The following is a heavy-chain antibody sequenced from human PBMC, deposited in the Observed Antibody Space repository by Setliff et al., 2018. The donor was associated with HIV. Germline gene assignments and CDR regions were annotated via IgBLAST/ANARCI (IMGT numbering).Heavy chain of an antibody. CDR3: ARGVYSSGWYLLTRLDP. CDR1: GVSSSGYY. Sequence: SETLSLTCAVYGVSSSGYYWNWIRQTPGKGLEWIGEIDHSGSTNYNPSLKSRVTISLDTSKNQFSLRLTSVTAADTAVYYCARGVYSSGWYLLTRLDPWGQGVLVTVSS. V-gene: IGHV4-34*01. CDR2: IDHSGST. D-gene: IGHD6-19*01. J-gene: IGHJ5*02.